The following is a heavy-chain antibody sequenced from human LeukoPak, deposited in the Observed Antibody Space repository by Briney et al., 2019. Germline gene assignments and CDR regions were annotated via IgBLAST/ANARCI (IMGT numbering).Heavy chain of an antibody. CDR3: ARRAGAYSHPYDY. CDR1: GFTDSSNS. CDR2: IYSDNT. J-gene: IGHJ4*02. Sequence: GGSLRLSCAASGFTDSSNSMSWVRQAPWKGLEWVSFIYSDNTHYSDSVKGRFTISRDNSKNTLYLQMNSLRAEDTAVYYCARRAGAYSHPYDYWGQGTLVTVSS. V-gene: IGHV3-53*01. D-gene: IGHD4/OR15-4a*01.